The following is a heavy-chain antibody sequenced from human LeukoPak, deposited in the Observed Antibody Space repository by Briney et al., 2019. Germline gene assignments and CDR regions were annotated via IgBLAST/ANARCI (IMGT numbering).Heavy chain of an antibody. CDR2: INHSGST. J-gene: IGHJ4*02. V-gene: IGHV4-38-2*02. Sequence: SETLSLTCTVSGYSISSGYYWGWIRQPPGKGLEWIGEINHSGSTNYNPSLKSRVTISVDTSKNQFSLKLSSVTAADTAVYYCARARIAARRGFDYWGQGTLATVSS. CDR3: ARARIAARRGFDY. D-gene: IGHD6-6*01. CDR1: GYSISSGYY.